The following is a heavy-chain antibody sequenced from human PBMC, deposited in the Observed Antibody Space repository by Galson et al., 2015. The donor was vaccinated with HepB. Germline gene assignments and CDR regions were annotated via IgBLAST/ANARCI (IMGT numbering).Heavy chain of an antibody. Sequence: CAISGDSVSSNSAAWNWIRQSPSRGLEWLGRTYYRSKWYNDYAISVRSRIIINPDTSKNQFSLQLNSVAPEDTAVYYCARDYPYCSGGICFYHSGFDFWGQGTLVTVSS. D-gene: IGHD2-15*01. V-gene: IGHV6-1*01. CDR1: GDSVSSNSAA. CDR3: ARDYPYCSGGICFYHSGFDF. CDR2: TYYRSKWYN. J-gene: IGHJ4*02.